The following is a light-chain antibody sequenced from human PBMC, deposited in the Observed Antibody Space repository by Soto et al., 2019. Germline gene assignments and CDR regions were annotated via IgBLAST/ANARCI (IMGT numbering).Light chain of an antibody. CDR2: EVS. V-gene: IGLV2-14*01. CDR3: SSYTSSSTGV. CDR1: SFDIGGYNY. J-gene: IGLJ1*01. Sequence: QSALTQPASVSGSPGQSITISCTGTSFDIGGYNYVSWYQQHTGKAHKLMIYEVSNRPSGVSSRFTGSKSGNTASLTISGLQAEDEANYYCSSYTSSSTGVFGNGSKVTV.